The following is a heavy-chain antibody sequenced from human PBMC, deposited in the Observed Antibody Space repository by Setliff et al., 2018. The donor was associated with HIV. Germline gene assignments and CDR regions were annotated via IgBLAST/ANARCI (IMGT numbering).Heavy chain of an antibody. Sequence: SETLSLTCTVSGGSVSTSSYSWGWIRQPPEKGLEWIGTIYHSGSTYYNPSLKSRVTISVDTSKNQFSLKLSSVTAADTAVYYCARRRSSGWYHYFDYWGQGTLVTVSS. V-gene: IGHV4-39*07. J-gene: IGHJ4*02. D-gene: IGHD6-19*01. CDR3: ARRRSSGWYHYFDY. CDR1: GGSVSTSSYS. CDR2: IYHSGST.